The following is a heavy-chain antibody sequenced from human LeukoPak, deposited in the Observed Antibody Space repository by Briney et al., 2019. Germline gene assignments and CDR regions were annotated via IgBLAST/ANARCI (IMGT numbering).Heavy chain of an antibody. CDR2: INPNSGGT. CDR3: ARAHYGDYGGYYFDY. J-gene: IGHJ4*02. D-gene: IGHD4-17*01. V-gene: IGHV1-2*04. Sequence: ASVKVSCKASGYTFTAFYMHWVRQAPGQGLEWMGWINPNSGGTNYAQKFQGWVTMTRDTSISTAYMELSRLRSDDTAVYYCARAHYGDYGGYYFDYWGQGTLVTFFS. CDR1: GYTFTAFY.